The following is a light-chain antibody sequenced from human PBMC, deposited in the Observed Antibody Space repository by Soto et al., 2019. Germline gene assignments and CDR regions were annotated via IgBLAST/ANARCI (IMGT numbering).Light chain of an antibody. J-gene: IGLJ1*01. Sequence: QSALTQPPSASGSPGQSVTISCTGTSSEVGGYNYVSWYQQHPGKAPKLVIYEVTKRPSGVPDRFSGSKSGNTASLTVSGLQAEDEADYYCSSFRRATTILGNGTKLTV. CDR2: EVT. CDR1: SSEVGGYNY. CDR3: SSFRRATTI. V-gene: IGLV2-8*01.